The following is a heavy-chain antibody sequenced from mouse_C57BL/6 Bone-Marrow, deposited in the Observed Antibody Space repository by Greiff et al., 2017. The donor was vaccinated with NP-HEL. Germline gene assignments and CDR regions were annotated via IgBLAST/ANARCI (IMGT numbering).Heavy chain of an antibody. Sequence: EVMLVESGEGLVKPGGSLKLSCAASGFTFSSYAMSWVRQTPEQRLEWVAYISSGGDYIYYADTVKGRFTISRDNARNTLYLQMSSLKSEDTAMYYCTREYYGSREGGFAYWGQGTLVTVSA. CDR1: GFTFSSYA. D-gene: IGHD1-1*01. CDR2: ISSGGDYI. V-gene: IGHV5-9-1*02. J-gene: IGHJ3*01. CDR3: TREYYGSREGGFAY.